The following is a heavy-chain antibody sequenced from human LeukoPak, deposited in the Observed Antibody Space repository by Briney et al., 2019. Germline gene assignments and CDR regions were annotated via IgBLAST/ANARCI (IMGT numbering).Heavy chain of an antibody. CDR1: GGSFSGYY. Sequence: SETLSLTCAVYGGSFSGYYWSWIRHPPGKGLEWIGEINHSGSTNYNPSLKSRVTISVDTSKNQFSLKLSSVTAADTAVYYCARGRGRMDVWGKGTTVTVSS. CDR2: INHSGST. D-gene: IGHD3-10*01. J-gene: IGHJ6*03. V-gene: IGHV4-34*01. CDR3: ARGRGRMDV.